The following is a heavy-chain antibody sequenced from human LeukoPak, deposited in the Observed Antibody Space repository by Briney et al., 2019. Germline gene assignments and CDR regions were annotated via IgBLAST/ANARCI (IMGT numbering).Heavy chain of an antibody. CDR3: ARVWADYGGNPDAFDI. Sequence: GGSLRLSCAASGFTFSSYSMNWVRQAPGKGLEWVSSISSSSSCIYYADSVKGRFTISRDNAKNSLYLQMSSLRAEDTAVYYCARVWADYGGNPDAFDIWGQGTMVTVSS. CDR2: ISSSSSCI. V-gene: IGHV3-21*01. J-gene: IGHJ3*02. D-gene: IGHD4-23*01. CDR1: GFTFSSYS.